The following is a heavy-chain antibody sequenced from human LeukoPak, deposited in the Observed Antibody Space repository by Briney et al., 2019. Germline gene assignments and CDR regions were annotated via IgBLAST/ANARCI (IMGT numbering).Heavy chain of an antibody. CDR2: INPNSGGT. D-gene: IGHD1-26*01. V-gene: IGHV1-2*04. Sequence: GASVKVSCKASGYTFTGYYMHWVRQAPGQGLEWMGWINPNSGGTNYAQKFQGWVTMTRDTSISTAYMELSRLRSDDTAVYYCARDRGREGYYGMDVWGQGTTVTVSS. J-gene: IGHJ6*02. CDR3: ARDRGREGYYGMDV. CDR1: GYTFTGYY.